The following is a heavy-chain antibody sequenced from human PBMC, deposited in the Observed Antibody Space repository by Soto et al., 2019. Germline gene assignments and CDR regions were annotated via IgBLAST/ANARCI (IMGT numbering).Heavy chain of an antibody. D-gene: IGHD5-18*01. Sequence: EASAKLSCKAPGYTFTSYAMHWVRQEPGQRLEWMGWINAGNGNTKYSQKFQGRVTITRDTSASTAYMELSSLRSEDTAVYYCARDLPFESYGYYFDYWGQGTLVTVSS. V-gene: IGHV1-3*01. CDR1: GYTFTSYA. CDR3: ARDLPFESYGYYFDY. CDR2: INAGNGNT. J-gene: IGHJ4*02.